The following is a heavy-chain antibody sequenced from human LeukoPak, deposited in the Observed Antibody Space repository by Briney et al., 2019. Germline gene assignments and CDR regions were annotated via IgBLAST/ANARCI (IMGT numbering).Heavy chain of an antibody. CDR3: ARAGPREDY. CDR2: IYYSGST. Sequence: TSETLSPTCTVSGGSISSYYWSWIRQPPGKGLEWIGYIYYSGSTNYNPSLKSRVTISVDTSKNQFSLKLSSVTAADTAVYYCARAGPREDYWGQGTLVTVSS. V-gene: IGHV4-59*01. J-gene: IGHJ4*02. CDR1: GGSISSYY.